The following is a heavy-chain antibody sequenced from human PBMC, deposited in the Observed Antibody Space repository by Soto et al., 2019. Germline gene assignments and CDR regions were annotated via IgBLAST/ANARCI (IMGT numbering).Heavy chain of an antibody. CDR3: ARAQGYSSSSNWFDP. J-gene: IGHJ5*02. CDR1: GFTFDDYA. CDR2: ISWNSGNI. V-gene: IGHV3-9*01. D-gene: IGHD6-13*01. Sequence: EVQLVESGGGLVQPGRSLRLSCAASGFTFDDYAMHWVRQAPGKGLEWVSGISWNSGNIGYADSVKGRFTISRDHAKNSLYRQMNSLRAEDTALYYCARAQGYSSSSNWFDPWGQGTLVTVSS.